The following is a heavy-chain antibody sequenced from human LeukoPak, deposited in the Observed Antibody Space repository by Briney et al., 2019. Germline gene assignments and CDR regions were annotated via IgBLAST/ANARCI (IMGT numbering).Heavy chain of an antibody. V-gene: IGHV4-38-2*01. CDR2: FYHSGNT. CDR3: ARARRFYDSTGYYNYFDY. J-gene: IGHJ4*02. Sequence: SETLSLTCAVSGYSISSGYYWGWIRQPPGKGLEWIGSFYHSGNTYYNPSLKSRVTISVDTSKNQFSLYLSSVTAADTAVYYWARARRFYDSTGYYNYFDYWGQGTLVTVSS. D-gene: IGHD3-22*01. CDR1: GYSISSGYY.